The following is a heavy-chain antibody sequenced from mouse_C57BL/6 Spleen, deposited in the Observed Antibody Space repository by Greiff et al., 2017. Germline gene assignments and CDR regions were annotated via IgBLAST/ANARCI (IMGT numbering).Heavy chain of an antibody. V-gene: IGHV1-64*01. CDR3: ARGGDDYDGAMDY. Sequence: QVQLQQPGAELVKPGASVKLSCKASGYTFTSSWMHWVKQRPGQGLEWIGMIHPNSGSTNYNEKFKSKATLTVDKSSSTAYMQLSSLTSEDSAVYYCARGGDDYDGAMDYWGQGTSVTVSS. J-gene: IGHJ4*01. CDR2: IHPNSGST. CDR1: GYTFTSSW. D-gene: IGHD2-4*01.